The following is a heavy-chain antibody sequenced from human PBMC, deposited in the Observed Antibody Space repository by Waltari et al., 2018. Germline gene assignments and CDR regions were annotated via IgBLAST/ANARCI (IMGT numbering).Heavy chain of an antibody. D-gene: IGHD3-10*01. J-gene: IGHJ4*02. CDR1: VGSISSYY. CDR2: IYYSGST. V-gene: IGHV4-59*01. CDR3: ARCGGNWFGELLAIDY. Sequence: QVQLQESGPGLVKPSETLSLTCTVSVGSISSYYWSWIRQPPGKGLEWIGYIYYSGSTNYNPSLKSRVTISVDTSKNQFSLKLSSVTAADTAVYYCARCGGNWFGELLAIDYWGQGTLVTVSS.